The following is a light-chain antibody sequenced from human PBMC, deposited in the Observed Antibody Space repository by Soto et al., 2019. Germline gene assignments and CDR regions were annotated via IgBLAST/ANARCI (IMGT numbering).Light chain of an antibody. CDR1: SCNIESNT. V-gene: IGLV1-44*01. Sequence: SVLTQPPSASGTPGHSVSISCSGSSCNIESNTVTWYQHLPGTAPKLVIYSNYDRPSGVPDRFSGSTSGTSASLVIRGLQSEDEADYYCAAWDDILNGYVFGGGTKVIVL. CDR3: AAWDDILNGYV. J-gene: IGLJ1*01. CDR2: SNY.